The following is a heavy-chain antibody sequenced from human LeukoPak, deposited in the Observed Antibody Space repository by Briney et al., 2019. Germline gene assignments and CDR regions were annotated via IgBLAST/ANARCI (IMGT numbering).Heavy chain of an antibody. CDR1: GGSISDYY. Sequence: SETLSLTCAVYGGSISDYYWGWIRQPPGKGLEWIGEINYTGNTNYNPSLKSRVTMSVDTSKNQFSLKLRSVTAADTAVYYCARHGRGVWGQGTLVTVSS. V-gene: IGHV4-34*01. D-gene: IGHD2-8*01. CDR2: INYTGNT. J-gene: IGHJ4*02. CDR3: ARHGRGV.